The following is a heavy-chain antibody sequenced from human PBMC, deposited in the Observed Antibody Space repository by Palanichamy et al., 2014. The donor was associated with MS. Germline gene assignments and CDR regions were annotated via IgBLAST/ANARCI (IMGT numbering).Heavy chain of an antibody. J-gene: IGHJ5*02. CDR3: TKDFHSSGWFQNWFDP. CDR2: ISGSGGTT. CDR1: GFTFSSYA. V-gene: IGHV3-23*01. Sequence: EEQLLESGGGLVQPGGSLRLSCAASGFTFSSYAMSWVRQAPGKGLEWVSTISGSGGTTYYADSVKGRFTISRDNSKSMLYLQMNSLRAEDTAIYYCTKDFHSSGWFQNWFDPWGQGTLVTVSS. D-gene: IGHD6-19*01.